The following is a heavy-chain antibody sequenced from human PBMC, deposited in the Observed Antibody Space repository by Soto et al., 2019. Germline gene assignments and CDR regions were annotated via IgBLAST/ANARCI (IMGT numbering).Heavy chain of an antibody. D-gene: IGHD1-26*01. CDR2: INSDGSVT. J-gene: IGHJ4*02. V-gene: IGHV3-74*01. CDR3: ASAMTSVGATTTGDY. CDR1: GFSFNTYW. Sequence: EVQLVESGGRLVQPGGSLRLSCAASGFSFNTYWMHWVRQAPGKGPVWVSRINSDGSVTDYAGSVKGRFTISRDNAKNPLYLQINSLGAEDTAVYYCASAMTSVGATTTGDYWGQGTLVTVSS.